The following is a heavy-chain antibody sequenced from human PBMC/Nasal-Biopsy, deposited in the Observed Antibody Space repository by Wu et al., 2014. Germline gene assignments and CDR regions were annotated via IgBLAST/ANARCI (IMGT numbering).Heavy chain of an antibody. CDR1: GFNFDIYG. CDR2: INSRGDRT. J-gene: IGHJ6*02. V-gene: IGHV3-23*01. Sequence: LRLSCAASGFNFDIYGMTWVRQAPGKGLEWVSSINSRGDRTYHADAVKGRLTISRDNSKRTLYLQMNSLRIEDTAVYYCTKGRMESRYNGMDVWGHGTTVIVSS. CDR3: TKGRMESRYNGMDV. D-gene: IGHD3-16*02.